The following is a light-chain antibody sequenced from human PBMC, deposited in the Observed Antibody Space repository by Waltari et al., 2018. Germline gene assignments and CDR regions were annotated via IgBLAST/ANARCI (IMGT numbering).Light chain of an antibody. CDR2: AAS. CDR3: QQSYSTPLFT. CDR1: QSISRY. V-gene: IGKV1-39*01. J-gene: IGKJ3*01. Sequence: DIQMTQSPSSLSASVGDRVTITCRASQSISRYLNWYQQKPGKVPNLRIYAASSLQSGVPSRFSGSGSGTDFTLTISSLQPEDFATYYCQQSYSTPLFTFGPGTKVDIK.